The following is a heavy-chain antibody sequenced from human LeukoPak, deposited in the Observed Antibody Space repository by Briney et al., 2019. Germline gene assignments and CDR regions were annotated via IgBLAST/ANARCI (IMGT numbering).Heavy chain of an antibody. J-gene: IGHJ4*02. CDR3: ARAANDFWSGYSAVDY. CDR2: INPNSGGT. V-gene: IGHV1-2*02. CDR1: GYTFTDYY. Sequence: ASVKVSCKASGYTFTDYYIHWVRQAPGQGLECMGWINPNSGGTNYAQKFQGRVTMTRDTSISTAYMELSRLRSDDTAVYYCARAANDFWSGYSAVDYWGQGTLVTVSS. D-gene: IGHD3-3*01.